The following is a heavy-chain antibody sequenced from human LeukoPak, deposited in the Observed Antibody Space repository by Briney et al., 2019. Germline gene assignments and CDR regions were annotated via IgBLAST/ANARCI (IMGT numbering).Heavy chain of an antibody. CDR2: IYYSGST. Sequence: PSETLSLTCTVPGGSISSYYWSWIRQPPGKGLEWIGYIYYSGSTNYNPSLKSRVTISVDTSKNQFSLKLSSVTAADTAVYYCASGGPLEWFSPLNYYYYYMDVWGKGTTVTVSS. V-gene: IGHV4-59*01. CDR3: ASGGPLEWFSPLNYYYYYMDV. J-gene: IGHJ6*03. D-gene: IGHD3-3*01. CDR1: GGSISSYY.